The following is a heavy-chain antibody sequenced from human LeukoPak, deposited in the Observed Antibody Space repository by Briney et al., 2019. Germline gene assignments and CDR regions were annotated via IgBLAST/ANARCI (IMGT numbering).Heavy chain of an antibody. Sequence: SETLSLTCTVSGGSIGSYYWSWIRQPPGKGLEWIGYIYYSGSTNYNPSLKSRVTISVDTSKNQFSLKLSSVTAADTAVYYCARDRGRYKGWFDPWGQGTLVTVSS. CDR1: GGSIGSYY. V-gene: IGHV4-59*01. J-gene: IGHJ5*02. CDR3: ARDRGRYKGWFDP. CDR2: IYYSGST. D-gene: IGHD1-14*01.